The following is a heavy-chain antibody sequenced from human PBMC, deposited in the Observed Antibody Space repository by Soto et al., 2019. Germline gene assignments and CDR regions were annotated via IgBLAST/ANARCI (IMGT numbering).Heavy chain of an antibody. CDR2: IYHSGST. D-gene: IGHD6-19*01. CDR3: ARAGIAVAGAAPDGY. J-gene: IGHJ4*02. V-gene: IGHV4-4*02. Sequence: QVQLQESGPGLVKPSGTLSLTCAVSGGSISSSNWWSWVRQPPGKGLEWIGEIYHSGSTNYNPSLKSRVTISVDKSKNQFSLKRSSVTAADTAVYYCARAGIAVAGAAPDGYWGQGTLVTVSS. CDR1: GGSISSSNW.